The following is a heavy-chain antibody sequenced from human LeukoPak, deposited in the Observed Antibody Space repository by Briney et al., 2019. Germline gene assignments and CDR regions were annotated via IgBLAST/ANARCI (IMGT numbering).Heavy chain of an antibody. CDR1: GGSISSYY. J-gene: IGHJ6*03. CDR2: IYYSGST. D-gene: IGHD3-10*01. Sequence: PSETLSLTCNVSGGSISSYYWSWIRQPPGKRLEWIGYIYYSGSTNYNPSLKSRVTISVDTSKNQFSLKVTSVTAADTAVYYCARMGPPLRGVRYYYYMDVWGKGTTVTVSS. CDR3: ARMGPPLRGVRYYYYMDV. V-gene: IGHV4-59*01.